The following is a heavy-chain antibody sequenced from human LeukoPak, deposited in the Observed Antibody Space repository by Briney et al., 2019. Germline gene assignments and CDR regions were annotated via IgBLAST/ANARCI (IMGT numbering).Heavy chain of an antibody. CDR2: INSVGGTT. CDR3: ARSIMYGDHGEDI. CDR1: GFTFNSYS. J-gene: IGHJ3*02. V-gene: IGHV3-48*04. Sequence: GRSLRLSCEASGFTFNSYSFNWVRQAPGKGLEWISYINSVGGTTFYADSVKGRFTISRDNAKNTLYLQMDSLRAEDAAIYYCARSIMYGDHGEDIWGQGTVVAVSS. D-gene: IGHD4-17*01.